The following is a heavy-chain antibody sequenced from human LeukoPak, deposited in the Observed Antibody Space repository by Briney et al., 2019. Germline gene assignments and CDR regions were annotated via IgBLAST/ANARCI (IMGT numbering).Heavy chain of an antibody. J-gene: IGHJ6*03. CDR3: AADPRFGELSREYYYYMDV. V-gene: IGHV1-58*02. D-gene: IGHD3-10*01. CDR1: GFTFTSSA. CDR2: IVVGSGNT. Sequence: SVNVSCKASGFTFTSSAMQWVRQARGQRLEWIGWIVVGSGNTNYAQKFQERVTITRDMSTSTAYMELSSLRSEDTAVYYCAADPRFGELSREYYYYMDVWGKGTTVTVSS.